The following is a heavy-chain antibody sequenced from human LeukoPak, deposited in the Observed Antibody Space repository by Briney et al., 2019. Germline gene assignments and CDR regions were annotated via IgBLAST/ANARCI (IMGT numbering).Heavy chain of an antibody. Sequence: GGSLRLSCADSGFTFSRYAMSWVRQAPGKGLEWVSAISGSGDSTYYADSVKGRFTISRDNSKNTVFLQMNSLRAEDTAVYYCAKWGNYDVLTGYYVSDYWGQGTLVTVSS. J-gene: IGHJ4*02. CDR1: GFTFSRYA. D-gene: IGHD3-9*01. CDR2: ISGSGDST. V-gene: IGHV3-23*01. CDR3: AKWGNYDVLTGYYVSDY.